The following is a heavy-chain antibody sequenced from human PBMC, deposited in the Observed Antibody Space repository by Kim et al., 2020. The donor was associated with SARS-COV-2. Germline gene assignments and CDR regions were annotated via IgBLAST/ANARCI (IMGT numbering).Heavy chain of an antibody. CDR3: ASLIVGATPASQKGSGGNNWFDP. Sequence: SETLSLTCAVYGGSFSGYYWSWIRQPPGKGLEWIGEINHSGSTNYNPSLKSRVTISVDTSKNQFSLKLSSVTAADTAVYYCASLIVGATPASQKGSGGNNWFDPWGQGTLVTVSS. V-gene: IGHV4-34*01. CDR1: GGSFSGYY. CDR2: INHSGST. D-gene: IGHD1-26*01. J-gene: IGHJ5*02.